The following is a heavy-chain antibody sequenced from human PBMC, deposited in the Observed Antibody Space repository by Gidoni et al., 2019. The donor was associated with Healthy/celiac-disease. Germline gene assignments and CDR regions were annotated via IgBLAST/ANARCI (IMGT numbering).Heavy chain of an antibody. CDR2: ISSSGSTI. J-gene: IGHJ4*02. Sequence: EVQLVESGGGLVQPGGSLRLSCAASVFPFSSYEMNWVRQAPGKGLEWVSYISSSGSTIYYADSVKGRFTISRDNAKNSLYLQMNSLRAEDTAVYYCAGNSGYSYGSIDYWGQGTLVTVSS. D-gene: IGHD5-18*01. CDR3: AGNSGYSYGSIDY. CDR1: VFPFSSYE. V-gene: IGHV3-48*03.